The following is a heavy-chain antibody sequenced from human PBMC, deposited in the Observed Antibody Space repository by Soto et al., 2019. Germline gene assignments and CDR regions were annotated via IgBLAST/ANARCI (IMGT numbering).Heavy chain of an antibody. J-gene: IGHJ4*02. V-gene: IGHV1-18*01. CDR3: AQITSNSDN. D-gene: IGHD1-20*01. Sequence: QVQLLQSGAELKKPGASVRVSCKVSGDTFVGYGVAWVRQAPGQGLEWMAWISGYNANTHYAHHIKDRITLTTDTSTSTAYMELRNLTPDDTAVYFCAQITSNSDNWGQGTLVTVSS. CDR2: ISGYNANT. CDR1: GDTFVGYG.